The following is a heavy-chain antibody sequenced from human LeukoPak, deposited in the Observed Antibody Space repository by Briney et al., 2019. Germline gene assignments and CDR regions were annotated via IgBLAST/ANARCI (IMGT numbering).Heavy chain of an antibody. Sequence: PETLSLTCTVSGGSISSYYWSWIRQPAGKGLEWIGRIYTSGSTNYNPSLKSRVTMSVDTSKNQFSLTLTSVTAAGTSVYYCARRRGDGDYRPESWGQGTLVTVSS. V-gene: IGHV4-4*07. CDR3: ARRRGDGDYRPES. CDR2: IYTSGST. J-gene: IGHJ5*02. CDR1: GGSISSYY. D-gene: IGHD4-17*01.